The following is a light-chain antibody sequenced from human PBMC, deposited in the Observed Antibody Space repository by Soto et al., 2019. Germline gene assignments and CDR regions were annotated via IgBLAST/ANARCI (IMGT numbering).Light chain of an antibody. CDR1: SSDVGSYNL. Sequence: QPALTQPASVSGSPGQSITISCTGTSSDVGSYNLVSWYQQHPGKAPKLMIYEGSKRPSGVSNRFSGSKSGNTASLTISGLQAEDEADYYCCSYAGSSTLNVVFGGGTKVTVL. CDR2: EGS. CDR3: CSYAGSSTLNVV. J-gene: IGLJ2*01. V-gene: IGLV2-23*01.